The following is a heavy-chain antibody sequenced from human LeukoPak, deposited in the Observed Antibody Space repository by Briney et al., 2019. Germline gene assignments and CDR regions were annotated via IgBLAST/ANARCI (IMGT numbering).Heavy chain of an antibody. CDR2: ISSSGSTI. D-gene: IGHD3-22*01. V-gene: IGHV3-48*03. CDR1: GFTFSSYE. CDR3: AREKRITMIVVPETNGMDV. Sequence: PGGSLRLSCAASGFTFSSYEMNWVRQAPGKGLEWVSYISSSGSTIYYADSVKGRFTISRDNAKNSLYLQMNSLRAEDTAVYYCAREKRITMIVVPETNGMDVWGQGTTVTVSS. J-gene: IGHJ6*02.